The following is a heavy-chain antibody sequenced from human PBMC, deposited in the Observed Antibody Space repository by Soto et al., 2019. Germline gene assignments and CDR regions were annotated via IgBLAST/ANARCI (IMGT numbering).Heavy chain of an antibody. V-gene: IGHV1-3*01. Sequence: ASVKVSCKASGYTFTSYAMHWVRQAPGQRLEWMGWINAGNGNTKYSQKFQGRVTITRDTSASTAYMELSSLRSEDTAMYYCARGQGGYSRYFDYWGLGTLVTVSS. CDR2: INAGNGNT. J-gene: IGHJ4*02. CDR3: ARGQGGYSRYFDY. D-gene: IGHD5-12*01. CDR1: GYTFTSYA.